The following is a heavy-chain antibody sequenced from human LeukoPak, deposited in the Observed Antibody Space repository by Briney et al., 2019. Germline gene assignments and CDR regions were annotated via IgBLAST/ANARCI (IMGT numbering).Heavy chain of an antibody. V-gene: IGHV3-74*01. J-gene: IGHJ4*02. Sequence: GGSLRLSCAASRFTFSSYWMHWVRQAPGKGLVWVSRINSDGSSTSYADSVKGRFTISRDNAKNTLYLQMNSLRAEDTAVYYCASRPRGYGDWDYFDYWGQGTLVTVSS. CDR2: INSDGSST. CDR3: ASRPRGYGDWDYFDY. D-gene: IGHD4-17*01. CDR1: RFTFSSYW.